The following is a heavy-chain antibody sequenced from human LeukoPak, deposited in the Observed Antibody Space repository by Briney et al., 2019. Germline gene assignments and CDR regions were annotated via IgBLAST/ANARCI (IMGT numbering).Heavy chain of an antibody. CDR2: ISSSSSYI. Sequence: GGSLRLSCAASGFTFSSYSMNWVRQAPGKGLEWVSSISSSSSYIYYADSVKGRFTISRDNAKNSLYLQMNSLRAEDTALYYCARDRVYYDFWSGYYNYYYMDVWGKGTTVTASS. CDR1: GFTFSSYS. J-gene: IGHJ6*03. CDR3: ARDRVYYDFWSGYYNYYYMDV. D-gene: IGHD3-3*01. V-gene: IGHV3-21*04.